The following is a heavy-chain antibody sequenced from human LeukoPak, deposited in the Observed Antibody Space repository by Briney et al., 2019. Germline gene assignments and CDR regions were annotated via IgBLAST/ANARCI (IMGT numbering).Heavy chain of an antibody. CDR1: GGSFSGYY. Sequence: SETLSLTYAVYGGSFSGYYWSWIRQPPGKGLGWIGEINHSGSTNYNPSLKSRVTISVDTSKNQFSLKLSSVTAADTAVYYCASAIVVVPAALGYWGQGTLVTVSS. D-gene: IGHD2-2*01. J-gene: IGHJ4*02. V-gene: IGHV4-34*01. CDR2: INHSGST. CDR3: ASAIVVVPAALGY.